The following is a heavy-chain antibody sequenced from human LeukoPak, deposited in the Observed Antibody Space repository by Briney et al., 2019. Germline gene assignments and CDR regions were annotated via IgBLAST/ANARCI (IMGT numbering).Heavy chain of an antibody. CDR3: ARITYKTGRGAAAADV. D-gene: IGHD6-13*01. CDR1: GFTFSSYE. V-gene: IGHV3-48*03. CDR2: ISSSGSTI. Sequence: GGSLRLSCAASGFTFSSYEMNRVRQAPGKGLEWVSYISSSGSTIYYADSVKGRFTISRDNAKNSLYLQMNSLRAEDTAVYYCARITYKTGRGAAAADVWGQGTTVTVSS. J-gene: IGHJ6*02.